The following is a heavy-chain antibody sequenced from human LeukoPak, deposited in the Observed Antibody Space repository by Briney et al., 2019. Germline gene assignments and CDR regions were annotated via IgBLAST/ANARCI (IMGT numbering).Heavy chain of an antibody. Sequence: PGGSLRLSCAASGFTVSDNYMSWVRPAPGKGLEWVSVMYSRGDTYYANSVKGRLTFSRDISKNTLHLQMNGLRTEDTAMYYCARAAPQVPAAGVLASWGQGTLVIVSS. CDR2: MYSRGDT. J-gene: IGHJ5*02. CDR1: GFTVSDNY. V-gene: IGHV3-53*01. CDR3: ARAAPQVPAAGVLAS. D-gene: IGHD6-13*01.